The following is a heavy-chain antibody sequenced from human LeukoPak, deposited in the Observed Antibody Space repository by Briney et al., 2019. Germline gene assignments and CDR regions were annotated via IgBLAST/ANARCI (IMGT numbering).Heavy chain of an antibody. CDR3: AILPLGYCSSGSCSGLDY. V-gene: IGHV4-31*03. CDR2: IYYSGST. CDR1: GGSISSGGYY. J-gene: IGHJ4*02. Sequence: PSQTLSLTCTVSGGSISSGGYYWSWIRQHPGKGLEWIGYIYYSGSTYYNPSLKSRVTISVDTSKNQFSLKLSSVTAADTAVYYCAILPLGYCSSGSCSGLDYWGQGTLVTVSS. D-gene: IGHD2-15*01.